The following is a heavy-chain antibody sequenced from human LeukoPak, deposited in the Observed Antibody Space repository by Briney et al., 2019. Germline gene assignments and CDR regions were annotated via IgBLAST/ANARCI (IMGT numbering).Heavy chain of an antibody. CDR2: IYYNGST. V-gene: IGHV4-59*01. J-gene: IGHJ4*02. CDR1: GGSISTYF. CDR3: ARIQNGYFDY. Sequence: SETLSLTCTVSGGSISTYFWSWIRQPPGKGLEWIGYIYYNGSTNYSPSLESRVTISVDTSKKQFSLKLSSVTAADTAVYYCARIQNGYFDYWGQGTLVTVSS. D-gene: IGHD1-1*01.